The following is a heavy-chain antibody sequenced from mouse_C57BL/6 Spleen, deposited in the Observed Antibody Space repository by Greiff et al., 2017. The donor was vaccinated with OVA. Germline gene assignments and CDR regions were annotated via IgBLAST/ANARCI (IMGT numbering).Heavy chain of an antibody. CDR2: IRLKSDNYAT. J-gene: IGHJ2*01. CDR1: GFTFSNYW. Sequence: EVQGVESGGGLVQPGGSMKLSCVASGFTFSNYWMNWVRQSPEKGLEWVAQIRLKSDNYATHYAESVKGRFTISRDDSKSSVYLQMNNLRAEDTGIYYCTYYSNYEWDYWGQGTTLTVSS. V-gene: IGHV6-3*01. CDR3: TYYSNYEWDY. D-gene: IGHD2-5*01.